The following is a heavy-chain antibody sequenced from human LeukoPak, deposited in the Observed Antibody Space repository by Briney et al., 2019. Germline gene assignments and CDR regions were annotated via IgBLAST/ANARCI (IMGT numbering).Heavy chain of an antibody. J-gene: IGHJ5*02. CDR3: AKSVREVVTIGWSDP. V-gene: IGHV4-39*01. D-gene: IGHD4-23*01. CDR2: IYYSGST. CDR1: GGSISSSSYY. Sequence: PSETLSLTCTVSGGSISSSSYYWGWIRQPPGKGLEWIGSIYYSGSTYYNQSLKSRVTISVDTSKNQFSLKLSSVTAADTAVYYCAKSVREVVTIGWSDPWGQGTLVTVSS.